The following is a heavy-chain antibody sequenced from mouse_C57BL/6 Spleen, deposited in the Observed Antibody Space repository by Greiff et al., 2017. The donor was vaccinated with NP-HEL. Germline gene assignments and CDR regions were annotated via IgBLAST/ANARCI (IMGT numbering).Heavy chain of an antibody. D-gene: IGHD1-1*01. CDR3: AIDRPGSSLWFAY. J-gene: IGHJ3*01. CDR2: IDPEDGDT. CDR1: GFNIKDYY. V-gene: IGHV14-1*01. Sequence: EVQLQQSGAELVRPGASVKLSCTASGFNIKDYYMHWVKQRPEQGLEWIGRIDPEDGDTEYAPKFQGKATMTVDKSSSTAYMQLSSLTSEDSAVYYCAIDRPGSSLWFAYWGQGTLVTVSA.